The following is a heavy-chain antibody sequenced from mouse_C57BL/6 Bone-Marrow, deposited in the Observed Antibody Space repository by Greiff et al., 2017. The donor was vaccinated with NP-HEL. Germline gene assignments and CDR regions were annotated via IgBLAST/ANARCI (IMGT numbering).Heavy chain of an antibody. D-gene: IGHD1-1*01. CDR2: ISRGSSTI. CDR1: GFTFSDYG. J-gene: IGHJ1*03. CDR3: ARGSATDWYFDV. Sequence: EVKLVESGGGLVKPGGSLKLSCAASGFTFSDYGMHWVRQAPEKGLEWVAYISRGSSTIYYADTVKGRFTITRDNATNTLFLQMTSLRSEDTAMYYCARGSATDWYFDVWGTGTTVTVSS. V-gene: IGHV5-17*01.